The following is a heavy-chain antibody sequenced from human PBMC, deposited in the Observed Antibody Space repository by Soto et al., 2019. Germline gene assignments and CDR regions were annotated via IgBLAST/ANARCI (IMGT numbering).Heavy chain of an antibody. CDR2: TYYSGST. D-gene: IGHD3-16*01. J-gene: IGHJ4*02. CDR3: ASRGHYGPRVDY. V-gene: IGHV4-59*01. CDR1: GASIRSYF. Sequence: QVQLQESGRGLVKPSEHLSLICTVSGASIRSYFWSWIRQPPGKGLEWIVYTYYSGSTNYNPSHTARVTQSIDTSKSQFSLKLTSPAIADPAIYCGASRGHYGPRVDYWGSAPRVTVSS.